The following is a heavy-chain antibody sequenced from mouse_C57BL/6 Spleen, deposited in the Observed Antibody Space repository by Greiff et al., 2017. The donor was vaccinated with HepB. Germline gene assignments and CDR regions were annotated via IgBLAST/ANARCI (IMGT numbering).Heavy chain of an antibody. J-gene: IGHJ4*01. V-gene: IGHV1-18*01. D-gene: IGHD1-1*01. CDR1: GYTFTDYN. Sequence: EVHLVESGPELVKPGASVKIPCKASGYTFTDYNMDWVKQSHGKSLEWIGDINPNNGGTIYNQKFKGKATLTVDKSSSTAYMELRSLTSEDTAVYYCARSITTVVAKRGYYYAMDYWGQGTSVTVSS. CDR2: INPNNGGT. CDR3: ARSITTVVAKRGYYYAMDY.